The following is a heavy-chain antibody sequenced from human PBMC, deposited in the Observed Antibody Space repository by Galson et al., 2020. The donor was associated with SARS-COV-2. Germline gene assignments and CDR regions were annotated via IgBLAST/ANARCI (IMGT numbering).Heavy chain of an antibody. V-gene: IGHV1-18*01. CDR3: ARDDKTIRIAAAGPFSY. J-gene: IGHJ4*02. CDR2: ISAYNGNT. Sequence: ASVKVSCKASGYTFTSYGISWVRQAPGQGLEWMGWISAYNGNTNYAQKLQGRVTMTTDTSTSTAYMELRSLRSDDTAVYYCARDDKTIRIAAAGPFSYWGQGPLVTVPS. CDR1: GYTFTSYG. D-gene: IGHD6-13*01.